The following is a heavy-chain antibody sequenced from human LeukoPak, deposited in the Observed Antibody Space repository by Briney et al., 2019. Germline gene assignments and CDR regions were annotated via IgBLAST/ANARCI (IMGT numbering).Heavy chain of an antibody. Sequence: SETLSLTCTVSGGSISSSSYYWGWIRQPPGKGLEWIGSIYYSGSTYYNPSLKSRVTISVDTSKNQFSLKLSSVTAADTAVYXXASXPRYSSSYFFDPWGQGTLVTVSS. J-gene: IGHJ5*02. D-gene: IGHD6-13*01. CDR1: GGSISSSSYY. CDR2: IYYSGST. V-gene: IGHV4-39*01. CDR3: ASXPRYSSSYFFDP.